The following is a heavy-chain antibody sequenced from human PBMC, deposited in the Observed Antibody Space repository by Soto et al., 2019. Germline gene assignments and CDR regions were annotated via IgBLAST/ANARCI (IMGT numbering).Heavy chain of an antibody. J-gene: IGHJ6*02. CDR3: AREGSSSTGYYYYYYGMDV. D-gene: IGHD2-2*01. V-gene: IGHV3-74*01. CDR1: GFTFSSYW. Sequence: GGSLRLSCGASGFTFSSYWMHWFRQAPGKGLVWVSRINSDGSSTSYADSVKGRFTISRDNAKNTLYLQMNSLRAEDTAVYYCAREGSSSTGYYYYYYGMDVWGQGTTVTVSS. CDR2: INSDGSST.